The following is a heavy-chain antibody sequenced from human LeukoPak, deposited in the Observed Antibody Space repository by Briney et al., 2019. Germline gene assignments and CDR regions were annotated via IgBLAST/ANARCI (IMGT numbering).Heavy chain of an antibody. CDR3: ARVMVYSYGYFDY. CDR1: GFTFSSYS. D-gene: IGHD5-18*01. CDR2: ISSSSSYI. J-gene: IGHJ4*02. Sequence: MSGGSLRLSSAASGFTFSSYSMNWVRQAPGKGLEWVSSISSSSSYIYYADSVKGRFTISRDNAKNSLYLQMNSLRAEDTAVYYCARVMVYSYGYFDYWGQGTLVTVSS. V-gene: IGHV3-21*01.